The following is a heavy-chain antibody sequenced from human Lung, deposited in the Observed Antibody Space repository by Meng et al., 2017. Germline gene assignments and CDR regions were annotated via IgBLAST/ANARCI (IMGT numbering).Heavy chain of an antibody. V-gene: IGHV3-23*01. CDR3: AKDLGASSSYYFDY. J-gene: IGHJ4*02. CDR2: VSGSDDIA. Sequence: EVQLLESGGGLVQPGGSVRIACAASGFTFSGYAMTWVIQAPGKGLEWVSSVSGSDDIAYYGDSVKGRVTISRDNSKNTLYLQMNSLRAEDTAVYFCAKDLGASSSYYFDYWGQGTLVTVSS. CDR1: GFTFSGYA. D-gene: IGHD6-6*01.